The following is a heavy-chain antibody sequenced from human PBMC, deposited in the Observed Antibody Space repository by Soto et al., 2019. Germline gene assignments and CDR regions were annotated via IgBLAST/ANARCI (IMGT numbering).Heavy chain of an antibody. J-gene: IGHJ4*02. Sequence: PGGSLRLSCAASGFTFSSYAMHWVRQAPGKGLEWMAVISYDGSNKYYADSVKGRFTISRDNSKNTLYLQMNSLRAEDTAVYYCARDQTIDGSSWLLGVFDYWGQGTLVTVSS. CDR2: ISYDGSNK. V-gene: IGHV3-30-3*01. D-gene: IGHD6-13*01. CDR1: GFTFSSYA. CDR3: ARDQTIDGSSWLLGVFDY.